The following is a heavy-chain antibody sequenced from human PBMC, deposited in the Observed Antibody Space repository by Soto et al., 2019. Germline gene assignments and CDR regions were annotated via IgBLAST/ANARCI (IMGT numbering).Heavy chain of an antibody. Sequence: QVQLVESGGGVVQPGRSLRLSCAASGFTFSSYGMHWVRQAPGKGLEWVAVIWYDGSNKYYADSVKGRFTISRDNSKNTLYLQMNSLRAEDTAVYYCARDPGIAARRRTPPDYWGQGTLVTVSS. D-gene: IGHD6-6*01. V-gene: IGHV3-33*01. CDR2: IWYDGSNK. CDR3: ARDPGIAARRRTPPDY. J-gene: IGHJ4*02. CDR1: GFTFSSYG.